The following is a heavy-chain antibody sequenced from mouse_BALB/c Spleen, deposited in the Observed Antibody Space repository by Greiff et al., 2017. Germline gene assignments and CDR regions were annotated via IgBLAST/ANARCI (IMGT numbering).Heavy chain of an antibody. D-gene: IGHD3-2*01. CDR2: IWAGGST. J-gene: IGHJ4*01. CDR1: GFSLTSYG. Sequence: QVQLQQSGPGLVAPSQSLSITCTVSGFSLTSYGVHWVRQPPGKGLEWLGVIWAGGSTNYNSALMSRLSISKDNSKSQVFLKMNSLQTDDTAMYYCARDKTARASTMDYWGQGTSVTVSS. V-gene: IGHV2-9*02. CDR3: ARDKTARASTMDY.